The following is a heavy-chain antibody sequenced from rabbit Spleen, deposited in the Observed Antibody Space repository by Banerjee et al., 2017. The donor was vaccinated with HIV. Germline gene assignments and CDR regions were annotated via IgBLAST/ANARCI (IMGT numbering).Heavy chain of an antibody. CDR1: GVSFSFNSY. D-gene: IGHD8-1*01. CDR2: IDTGSSGFT. J-gene: IGHJ6*01. V-gene: IGHV1S40*01. CDR3: ARDSGSSFSSYGMDL. Sequence: QSLEESGGDLVKPGASLTLTCTASGVSFSFNSYMCWVRQAPGKGLEWIACIDTGSSGFTYFASWAKGRFTISKTSSTMVTLQMTSLTAADTATYFCARDSGSSFSSYGMDLWCQGTLVTVS.